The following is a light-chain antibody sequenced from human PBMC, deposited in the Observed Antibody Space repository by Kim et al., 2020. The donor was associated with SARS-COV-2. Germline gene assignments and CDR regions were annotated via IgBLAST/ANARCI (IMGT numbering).Light chain of an antibody. CDR3: QQYNNWPPGT. CDR2: GAS. Sequence: VSPGESATRSCRASQRVGSRLAWYQQKPGQSPRLLIYGASARATGIPARFSGSGSGTDFSLTISSLQSEDFAVYYCQQYNNWPPGTFGQGTKLEI. CDR1: QRVGSR. J-gene: IGKJ2*02. V-gene: IGKV3-15*01.